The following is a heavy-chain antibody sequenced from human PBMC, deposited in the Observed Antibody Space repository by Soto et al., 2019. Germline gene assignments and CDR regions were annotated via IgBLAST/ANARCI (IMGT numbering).Heavy chain of an antibody. D-gene: IGHD3-22*01. CDR1: GFSLSTSGVG. CDR3: AHRREYYYDSSGYYLKNWFDP. J-gene: IGHJ5*02. CDR2: IYCDDDK. V-gene: IGHV2-5*02. Sequence: QITLKESGPTLVKPTQTLTLTCTFSGFSLSTSGVGVGWIRQPPGKALEGLALIYCDDDKRYSPYLKSRLTITKDTSKNQVVLKKTNMDPVDTATYNCAHRREYYYDSSGYYLKNWFDPWGQGTLVTVSS.